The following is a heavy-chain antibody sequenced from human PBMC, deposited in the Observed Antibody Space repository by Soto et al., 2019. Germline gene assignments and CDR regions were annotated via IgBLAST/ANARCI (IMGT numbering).Heavy chain of an antibody. Sequence: ASVKVSCKASGGTFSSYAISWVRQAPGQGLEWMGGIIPIFGTANYAQKFQGRVTITADESTSTAYMELSSLRSEDTAVYYCAKDRDGYNFVYNWFDPWGQGTLVTVSS. CDR3: AKDRDGYNFVYNWFDP. V-gene: IGHV1-69*13. CDR2: IIPIFGTA. J-gene: IGHJ5*02. CDR1: GGTFSSYA. D-gene: IGHD5-12*01.